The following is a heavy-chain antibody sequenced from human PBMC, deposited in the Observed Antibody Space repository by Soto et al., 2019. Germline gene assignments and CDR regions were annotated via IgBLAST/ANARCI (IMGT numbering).Heavy chain of an antibody. CDR3: ATFYGGGYGVY. Sequence: QVQLMDSGGGLVKPGGSLRLSCAASGFTFSDYYMSWIRQAPGKGLEWVSYISGSGSHTKYADSVKGRFTISRDNAKNSLYLQMTSLRAEDTAVYYCATFYGGGYGVYWGQGTQVTVSS. CDR2: ISGSGSHT. J-gene: IGHJ4*02. D-gene: IGHD5-12*01. V-gene: IGHV3-11*03. CDR1: GFTFSDYY.